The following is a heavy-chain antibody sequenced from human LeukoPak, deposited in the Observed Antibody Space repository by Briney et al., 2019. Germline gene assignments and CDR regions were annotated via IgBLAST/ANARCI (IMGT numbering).Heavy chain of an antibody. Sequence: PSETLSLTCTVSGASISSDYWNWIRQPPGKGLEWIGYIFYSGTTNYNPSLKSRVTISVDTSKNHFSLRLSSVTAADTAVYYCARGTRSTGRYDYWGQGTLVTVSS. V-gene: IGHV4-59*01. D-gene: IGHD6-19*01. CDR3: ARGTRSTGRYDY. CDR2: IFYSGTT. J-gene: IGHJ4*02. CDR1: GASISSDY.